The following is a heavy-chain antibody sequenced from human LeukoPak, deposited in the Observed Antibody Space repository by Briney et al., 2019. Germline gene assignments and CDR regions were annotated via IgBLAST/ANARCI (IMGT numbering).Heavy chain of an antibody. CDR2: ISAYNGNT. V-gene: IGHV1-18*01. J-gene: IGHJ6*03. Sequence: ASVKVSCKASGYTFTSYGIIWVRQAPGQGLEWMGWISAYNGNTNYAQKLQGRVTMTTDTSTSTAYMELRSLRSDDTAVYYCARVEREWGVYYYYMDVWGKGTTVTVSS. CDR1: GYTFTSYG. CDR3: ARVEREWGVYYYYMDV. D-gene: IGHD3-16*01.